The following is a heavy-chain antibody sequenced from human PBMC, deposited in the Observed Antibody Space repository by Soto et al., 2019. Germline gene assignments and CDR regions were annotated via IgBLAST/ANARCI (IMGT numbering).Heavy chain of an antibody. J-gene: IGHJ5*02. CDR3: ARDLFVVPSTDNQFDP. V-gene: IGHV1-69*13. CDR1: AGTFSIYA. CDR2: IIPVFGTA. D-gene: IGHD2-2*01. Sequence: SSLKVARTASAGTFSIYAISWVRQAPGQGLEWMGGIIPVFGTANYAQKFQGRVTITADESTSTAYMELSSLRSEDTAVYYCARDLFVVPSTDNQFDPWRQGTLVAVS.